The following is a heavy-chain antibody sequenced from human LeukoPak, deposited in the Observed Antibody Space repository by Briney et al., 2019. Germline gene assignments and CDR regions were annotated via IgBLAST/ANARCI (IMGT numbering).Heavy chain of an antibody. CDR2: XXPXXSXX. D-gene: IGHD2-15*01. CDR1: GFTFRNHW. Sequence: GGSLRLSCAASGFTFRNHWMSWVRQAPGRGXXXVAXXXPXXSXXXXXXSVXXXXXXSRDNAENSLFLQMSSLGAEDTAVYYCARLMGTVTAYDYWGQGTLVTVSS. CDR3: ARLMGTVTAYDY. V-gene: IGHV3-7*01. J-gene: IGHJ4*02.